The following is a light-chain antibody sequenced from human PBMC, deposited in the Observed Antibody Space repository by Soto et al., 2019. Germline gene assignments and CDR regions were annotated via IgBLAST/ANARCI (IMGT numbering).Light chain of an antibody. Sequence: DIVLTQSPGTLSLSPGERATLSCRASQSVSSSYLAWYQQNPGQAPRLLIYGASSRATGIPDRFSGSGSGTDFTLTISRLEPEDFAVYYWQQYGSSPPRFTFGPGTKVDIK. J-gene: IGKJ3*01. CDR3: QQYGSSPPRFT. CDR2: GAS. V-gene: IGKV3-20*01. CDR1: QSVSSSY.